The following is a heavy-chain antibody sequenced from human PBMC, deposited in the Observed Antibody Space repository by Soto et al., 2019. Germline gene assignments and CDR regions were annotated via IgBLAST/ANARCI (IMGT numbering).Heavy chain of an antibody. Sequence: ASVKVSCKASGYTFTSYGISWVRQAPGQGLEWMGWISAYNGNTNYAQKLQGRVTMTTDTSTSTAYMELRSLRSDDTAVYYCARVRIGYRYVATRFVTDYWGQGTLVTVSS. D-gene: IGHD5-18*01. CDR1: GYTFTSYG. V-gene: IGHV1-18*04. J-gene: IGHJ4*02. CDR2: ISAYNGNT. CDR3: ARVRIGYRYVATRFVTDY.